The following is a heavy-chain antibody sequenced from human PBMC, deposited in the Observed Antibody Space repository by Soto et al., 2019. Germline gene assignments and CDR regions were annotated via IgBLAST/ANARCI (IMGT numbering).Heavy chain of an antibody. CDR1: GFTFSSYS. D-gene: IGHD3-10*01. J-gene: IGHJ6*02. CDR3: ARDFYGSGTPGGKVDYYYYGLDV. CDR2: ISSSSSYI. Sequence: PGGSLRLSCAASGFTFSSYSMNWVRQAPGKGLEWVSSISSSSSYIYYADSVKGRFTISRDNAKNSLYLQMNSLRAEDTAVYYCARDFYGSGTPGGKVDYYYYGLDVWGQGTTVTVSS. V-gene: IGHV3-21*01.